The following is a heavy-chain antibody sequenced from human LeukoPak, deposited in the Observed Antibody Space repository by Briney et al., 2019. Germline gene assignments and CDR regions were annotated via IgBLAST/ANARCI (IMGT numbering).Heavy chain of an antibody. CDR2: IYYSGST. Sequence: PSETLSLTCTVSGGSVSSGSYYWSWIRQPPGKGLEWIGYIYYSGSTNYNPSLKSRVTISVDMSKNQFSLKLSSVTAADTAVYYCVATRVCGGVLLRPNCLYFENWGQGTLVSVSS. CDR3: VATRVCGGVLLRPNCLYFEN. V-gene: IGHV4-61*01. CDR1: GGSVSSGSYY. D-gene: IGHD3-10*01. J-gene: IGHJ4*02.